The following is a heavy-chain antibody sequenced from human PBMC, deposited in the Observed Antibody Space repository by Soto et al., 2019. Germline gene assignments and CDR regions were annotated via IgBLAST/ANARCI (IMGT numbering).Heavy chain of an antibody. D-gene: IGHD3-10*01. CDR2: INPSGGST. CDR3: ARGSRSVYRSASYYFPLYSYYYMDV. V-gene: IGHV1-46*01. Sequence: ASVKVSCKASGYTFTSYYMHWVRQAPGQGLEWMGIINPSGGSTSYAQKFQGRVTMTRDTSTNTVYMELSSLRSEDTAVYFCARGSRSVYRSASYYFPLYSYYYMDVWGKGTAVTVSS. J-gene: IGHJ6*03. CDR1: GYTFTSYY.